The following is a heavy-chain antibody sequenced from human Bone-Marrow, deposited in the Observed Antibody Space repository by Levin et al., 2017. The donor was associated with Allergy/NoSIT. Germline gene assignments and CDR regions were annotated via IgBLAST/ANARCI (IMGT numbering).Heavy chain of an antibody. CDR3: AKGLDSSGWKFDY. CDR1: GFTFSSYA. Sequence: QAVGSLRLSCAASGFTFSSYAMSWVRQAPGKGLEWVSLISASGGSTYYADSVKGRFTISRDNSKNTLYLQTNSLRAEDTAVYYCAKGLDSSGWKFDYWGQGTLVTVSS. D-gene: IGHD6-19*01. J-gene: IGHJ4*02. V-gene: IGHV3-23*01. CDR2: ISASGGST.